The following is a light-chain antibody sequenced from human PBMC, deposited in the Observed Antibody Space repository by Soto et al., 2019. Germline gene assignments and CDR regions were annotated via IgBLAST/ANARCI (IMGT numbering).Light chain of an antibody. CDR3: QHYNIYPLS. CDR1: QDINSW. CDR2: AAS. V-gene: IGKV1D-16*01. Sequence: DVQMTQSPSSLSAYVGDRVTITCRASQDINSWVAWYQQKPGKAPKSLIYAASSLQTGGPSRFSGSESGTDFTLTISSLQPEDSATYYCQHYNIYPLSFGGGTKVEIK. J-gene: IGKJ4*01.